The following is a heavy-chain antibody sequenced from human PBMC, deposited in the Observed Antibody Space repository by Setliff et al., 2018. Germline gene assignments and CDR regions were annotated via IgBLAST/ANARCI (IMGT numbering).Heavy chain of an antibody. D-gene: IGHD3-16*01. CDR1: GYSFISYD. CDR3: VSNPLGPEASTPGGY. V-gene: IGHV1-8*01. CDR2: MNPERDNT. J-gene: IGHJ4*02. Sequence: ASVKVSCKASGYSFISYDINWVRQAPGQGLEWVGWMNPERDNTGYAQKFQGRVTMTGHASINTAYMELTSLTSEDTAVYYCVSNPLGPEASTPGGYWGQGTLVTVSS.